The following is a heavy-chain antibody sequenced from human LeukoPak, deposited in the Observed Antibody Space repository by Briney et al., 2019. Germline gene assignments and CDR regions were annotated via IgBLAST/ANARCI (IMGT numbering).Heavy chain of an antibody. V-gene: IGHV3-66*01. CDR1: GFTVSSNY. CDR3: ARDLETDMSDTFDI. CDR2: IYSGGST. J-gene: IGHJ3*02. D-gene: IGHD3-9*01. Sequence: RGSLRLSCAASGFTVSSNYMSWVRQAPGKGLEWVSVIYSGGSTYYADSVKGRFTISRDNSKNTLYLQMNSLRAEDTAVYYCARDLETDMSDTFDIWGQGTMVTVSS.